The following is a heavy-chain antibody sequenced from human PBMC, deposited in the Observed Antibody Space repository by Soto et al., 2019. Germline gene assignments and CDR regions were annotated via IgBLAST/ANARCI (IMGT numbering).Heavy chain of an antibody. CDR3: ARDNGYSYGYTLDH. V-gene: IGHV4-59*01. J-gene: IGHJ4*02. Sequence: QVQLQESGPGLVKPSETLSLTCTVSGGSISSYYWSWIRQPPGKGLEWIGYIYYSGRTNYNPSLKSRVTISVDTSKNQFSVKLSSVTAADTAVYYCARDNGYSYGYTLDHWGQGTLVTGSS. D-gene: IGHD5-18*01. CDR2: IYYSGRT. CDR1: GGSISSYY.